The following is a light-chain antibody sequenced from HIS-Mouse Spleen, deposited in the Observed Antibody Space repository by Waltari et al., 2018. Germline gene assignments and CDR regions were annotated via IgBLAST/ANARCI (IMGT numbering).Light chain of an antibody. V-gene: IGKV2-28*01. CDR1: QSLLHSNGYNY. J-gene: IGKJ2*01. CDR2: LGS. CDR3: MQALQTPPYT. Sequence: DIVMTQSPLSLPVTPGEPAPISCRSSQSLLHSNGYNYLDWYLQKPGQSPQLLIYLGSNRASGVPDRFSGSGSGTDFTLKISRVEAEDVGVYYCMQALQTPPYTVGQGTKLEIK.